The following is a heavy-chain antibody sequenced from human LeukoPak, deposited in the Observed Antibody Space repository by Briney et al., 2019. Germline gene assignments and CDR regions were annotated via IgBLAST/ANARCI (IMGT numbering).Heavy chain of an antibody. Sequence: PSETLSLTCAVYGGSFSGYYWSWIRQPPGKGLEWIGEINHSGSTNYNPSLKSRVTISVDTSKNQFSLKLSSVTAADTAVYYCARARIAAAVTLFDYWGQGTLVTVSS. CDR1: GGSFSGYY. CDR2: INHSGST. V-gene: IGHV4-34*01. J-gene: IGHJ4*02. CDR3: ARARIAAAVTLFDY. D-gene: IGHD6-13*01.